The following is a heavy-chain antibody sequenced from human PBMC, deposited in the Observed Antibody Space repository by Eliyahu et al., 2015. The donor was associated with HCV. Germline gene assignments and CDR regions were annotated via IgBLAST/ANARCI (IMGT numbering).Heavy chain of an antibody. J-gene: IGHJ4*02. Sequence: QVQLQQWGAGLLKPSETLSLTCAVYGGSFSGNYWSWIRQPPGKGLEWIGEINHSGSTNYNPSLKSRVTISVDTSKNQFSLKLSSVTAADTAVYYCARGRGGTELPLPGYFDYWGQGTLVTVSS. CDR1: GGSFSGNY. CDR2: INHSGST. CDR3: ARGRGGTELPLPGYFDY. D-gene: IGHD1-26*01. V-gene: IGHV4-34*01.